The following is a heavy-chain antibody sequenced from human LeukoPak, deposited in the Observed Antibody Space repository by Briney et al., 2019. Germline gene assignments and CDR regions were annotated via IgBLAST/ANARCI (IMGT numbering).Heavy chain of an antibody. D-gene: IGHD3-10*01. Sequence: GASVKVSCKASGYTFTSYYMHWVRQAPGQGLEWMGIINPSVGSTSYAQKFQGRVTMTRDTSTSTVYMELSSLRSEDTAVYYCARDRNSDGSGSSYYYYGMDVWGQGTTVTVSS. CDR2: INPSVGST. J-gene: IGHJ6*02. CDR1: GYTFTSYY. CDR3: ARDRNSDGSGSSYYYYGMDV. V-gene: IGHV1-46*01.